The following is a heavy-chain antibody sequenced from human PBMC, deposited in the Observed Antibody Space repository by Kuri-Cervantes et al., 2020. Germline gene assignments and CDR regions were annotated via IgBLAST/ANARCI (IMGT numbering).Heavy chain of an antibody. CDR3: VRHSDKQVVVAAFDI. Sequence: GSLRLSCAVYGGSFSGYYWSWIRQPPGKGLEWIGEINHSGSTNYNPSLKSRVTISVDTSKNQFSLKLSSVAAADTAVYYCVRHSDKQVVVAAFDIWGQGTMVTVSS. CDR2: INHSGST. D-gene: IGHD6-6*01. CDR1: GGSFSGYY. V-gene: IGHV4-34*01. J-gene: IGHJ3*02.